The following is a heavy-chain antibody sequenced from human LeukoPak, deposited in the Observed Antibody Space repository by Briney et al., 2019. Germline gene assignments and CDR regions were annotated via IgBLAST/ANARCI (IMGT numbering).Heavy chain of an antibody. CDR3: ASTDAGYSSGWYDGVGAFYI. CDR2: INPNRGGT. J-gene: IGHJ3*02. Sequence: GGSVKVSCTASGYTFTGYYIHWVRQAPGQGLEWMGRINPNRGGTHYAQKIQGRVTITRDTPTRTPYMELSRRRSDGTRLSYCASTDAGYSSGWYDGVGAFYIEGQGTMVTVSA. CDR1: GYTFTGYY. D-gene: IGHD6-19*01. V-gene: IGHV1-2*05.